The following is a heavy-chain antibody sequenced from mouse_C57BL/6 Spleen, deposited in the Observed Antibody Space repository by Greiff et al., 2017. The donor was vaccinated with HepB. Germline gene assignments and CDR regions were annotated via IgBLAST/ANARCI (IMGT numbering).Heavy chain of an antibody. CDR3: ARHGYYGSSPRAMDY. CDR2: IWSDGST. CDR1: GFSLTSYG. V-gene: IGHV2-6-1*01. D-gene: IGHD1-1*01. Sequence: VKVVESGPGLVAPSQRLSITCTVSGFSLTSYGVHWVRQPPGKGLEWLVVIWSDGSTTYNSALKSRLSISKDNSKSQIFLKMNSLQTNDTAMYYCARHGYYGSSPRAMDYWGQGTSVTVSS. J-gene: IGHJ4*01.